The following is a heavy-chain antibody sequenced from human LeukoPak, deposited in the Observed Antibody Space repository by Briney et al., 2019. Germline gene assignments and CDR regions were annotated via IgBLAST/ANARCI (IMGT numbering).Heavy chain of an antibody. CDR1: GFTFSSYG. D-gene: IGHD1-26*01. J-gene: IGHJ4*02. Sequence: GGSLRLSCAASGFTFSSYGMHWVRQAPGKGLEWVAFIRYDGSNKYYADSVKGRFTISRDNSKNTLYLQMNSLRAEDTAVYYCAKDGGRIGGAPPYFDYGARGPLATVSS. V-gene: IGHV3-30*02. CDR3: AKDGGRIGGAPPYFDY. CDR2: IRYDGSNK.